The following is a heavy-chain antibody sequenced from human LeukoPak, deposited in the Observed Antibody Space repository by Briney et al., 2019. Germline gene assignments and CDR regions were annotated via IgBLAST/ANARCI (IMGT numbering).Heavy chain of an antibody. D-gene: IGHD3-9*01. Sequence: GASLRHSCSASGFIFRNDAMSRVRQAPGKGLEWVSAITGSGDTTYYADSVKGRFTISRDNSKNTLYVEMNTLRAEDTAVYYCAKWGDYDILTGYYVSDFWGQGTLVTVSS. V-gene: IGHV3-23*01. CDR3: AKWGDYDILTGYYVSDF. CDR2: ITGSGDTT. CDR1: GFIFRNDA. J-gene: IGHJ4*02.